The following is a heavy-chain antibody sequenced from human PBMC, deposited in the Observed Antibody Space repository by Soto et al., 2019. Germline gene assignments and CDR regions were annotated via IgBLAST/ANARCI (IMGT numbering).Heavy chain of an antibody. CDR2: ISYDGSNK. CDR3: ERAHECSSGFY. J-gene: IGHJ4*02. Sequence: GGSLRLSCAASGFTFSSYAMHWVRQAPGKGLEWVAVISYDGSNKYYADSVKGRFTISRDNSKNTLYLQMNSLRAEDTAVYYCERAHECSSGFYWGQGTLVTVSS. V-gene: IGHV3-30-3*01. D-gene: IGHD6-19*01. CDR1: GFTFSSYA.